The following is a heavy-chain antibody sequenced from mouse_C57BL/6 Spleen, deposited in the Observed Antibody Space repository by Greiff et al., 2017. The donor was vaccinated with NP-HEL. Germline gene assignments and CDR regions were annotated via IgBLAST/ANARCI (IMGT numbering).Heavy chain of an antibody. CDR3: AMDGNYGEGAMDY. J-gene: IGHJ4*01. Sequence: VQLQQPGAELVKPGASVKVSCKASGYTFTSYWMHWVKQRPGQGLEWIGRIHPSDSDTNYNQKFKGKATLTVDKSSSTAYMQLSSLTSEDSAVYDCAMDGNYGEGAMDYWGQGTSVTVSS. CDR1: GYTFTSYW. CDR2: IHPSDSDT. V-gene: IGHV1-74*01. D-gene: IGHD2-1*01.